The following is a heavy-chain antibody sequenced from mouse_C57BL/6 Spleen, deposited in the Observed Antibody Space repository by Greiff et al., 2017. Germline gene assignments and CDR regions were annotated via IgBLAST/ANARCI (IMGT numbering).Heavy chain of an antibody. CDR3: ARRELGQGGYFDG. CDR2: IDPSDSYT. D-gene: IGHD4-1*01. J-gene: IGHJ1*03. V-gene: IGHV1-59*01. Sequence: QVQLQQPGAELVRPGTSVKLSCKASGYTFTSYWMHWVKQRPGQGLEWIGVIDPSDSYTNYNQKFKGKATLTVDTSSSTAYMQLSSLTSEDSAVYYCARRELGQGGYFDGWGTGTTVTVA. CDR1: GYTFTSYW.